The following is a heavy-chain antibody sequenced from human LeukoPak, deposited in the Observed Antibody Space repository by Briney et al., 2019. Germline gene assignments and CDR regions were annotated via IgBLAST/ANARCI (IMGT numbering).Heavy chain of an antibody. CDR2: IYHSGST. Sequence: PSETLSLTCAVSGGSISSGGSSWSWIRQPPGKGLEWIGYIYHSGSTYYNPSLKSRVTISVDRSKNQFSLKLSSVTAADTAVYYCARMGGGYAFDIWGQGTMVTVSS. CDR1: GGSISSGGSS. D-gene: IGHD1-26*01. V-gene: IGHV4-30-2*01. J-gene: IGHJ3*02. CDR3: ARMGGGYAFDI.